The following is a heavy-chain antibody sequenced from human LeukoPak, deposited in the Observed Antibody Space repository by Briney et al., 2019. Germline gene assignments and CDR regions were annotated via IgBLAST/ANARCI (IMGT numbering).Heavy chain of an antibody. CDR3: ARVTTGGYYNC. Sequence: PSGTLSLTCAVYGGSFSGYYWSWIRQPPGKGLEWIGEINHSGSTNYNPSLKSRVTISVDTSKNQFSLKLSSVTAADTAVYYCARVTTGGYYNCWGQGTLVTVSS. J-gene: IGHJ4*02. V-gene: IGHV4-34*01. CDR2: INHSGST. D-gene: IGHD3-22*01. CDR1: GGSFSGYY.